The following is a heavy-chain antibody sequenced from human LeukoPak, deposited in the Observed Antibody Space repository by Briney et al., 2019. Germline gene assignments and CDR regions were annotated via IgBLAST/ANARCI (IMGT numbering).Heavy chain of an antibody. J-gene: IGHJ4*02. CDR3: GKDTCAGVIVS. CDR1: GSNLPDYA. Sequence: GGSLRLSCVFSGSNLPDYAMHWVRHAPGKGLEWVSGIYWLSQRIDYADSVKGRFTVSRDNAKNSLFLQMNSLRPEDTALYAGGKDTCAGVIVSWGGGTMVIVSS. V-gene: IGHV3-9*01. CDR2: IYWLSQRI. D-gene: IGHD2-8*01.